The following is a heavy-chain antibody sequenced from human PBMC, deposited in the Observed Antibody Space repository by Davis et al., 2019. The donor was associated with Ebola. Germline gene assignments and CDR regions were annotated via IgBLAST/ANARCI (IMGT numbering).Heavy chain of an antibody. V-gene: IGHV3-74*01. CDR1: GFTFSSYW. D-gene: IGHD2-15*01. CDR2: INSDGSST. CDR3: ARDHDEDIVVVVAATPDGSFDY. Sequence: GESLKISCAASGFTFSSYWMHWVRQAPGKGLVWVSRINSDGSSTSYADSVKGRFTISRDNAKNTLYLQMNSLRAEDTAVYYCARDHDEDIVVVVAATPDGSFDYWGQGTLVTVSS. J-gene: IGHJ4*02.